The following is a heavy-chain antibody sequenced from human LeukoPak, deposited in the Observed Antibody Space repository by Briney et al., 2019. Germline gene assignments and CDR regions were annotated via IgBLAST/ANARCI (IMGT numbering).Heavy chain of an antibody. D-gene: IGHD5-18*01. J-gene: IGHJ4*02. V-gene: IGHV5-51*01. CDR3: ARPTSGYSLHFDY. CDR2: IYPGDSDT. CDR1: GYSFTSYW. Sequence: HGESLKISCKGSGYSFTSYWIGWVRQMPGKGLEWMGIIYPGDSDTRYSPSFQGQVTISADKSISTAYLQWSSLKASDIAMYYCARPTSGYSLHFDYWGQGTLVTVSS.